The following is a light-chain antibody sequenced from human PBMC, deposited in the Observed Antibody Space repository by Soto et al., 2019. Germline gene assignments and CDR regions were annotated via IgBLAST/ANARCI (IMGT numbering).Light chain of an antibody. V-gene: IGKV4-1*01. J-gene: IGKJ4*01. CDR1: QSVLYSSNNKNY. CDR3: QQYYSTPLT. Sequence: DIVMTQSPDSLAVSLGERATINCKSSQSVLYSSNNKNYLAWYQQKPGQPPKLLIYWASTRESGVPDRFSGSGSGTDFTLTISSLQADDVAFYYCQQYYSTPLTFGGWTKVAIK. CDR2: WAS.